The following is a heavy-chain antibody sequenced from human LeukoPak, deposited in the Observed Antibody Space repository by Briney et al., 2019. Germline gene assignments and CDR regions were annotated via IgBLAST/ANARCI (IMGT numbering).Heavy chain of an antibody. CDR3: ARSATGSGSYYGLDY. J-gene: IGHJ4*02. CDR1: GYTFTSYY. V-gene: IGHV1-46*01. CDR2: INPSGGST. Sequence: GASVKVSCKASGYTFTSYYMHWVRQAPGQGLEWMGIINPSGGSTSYAQKFQGRVTMTRDMSTSTVYMEVSSLRSEDTAVYYCARSATGSGSYYGLDYWGQGTLVTISS. D-gene: IGHD1-26*01.